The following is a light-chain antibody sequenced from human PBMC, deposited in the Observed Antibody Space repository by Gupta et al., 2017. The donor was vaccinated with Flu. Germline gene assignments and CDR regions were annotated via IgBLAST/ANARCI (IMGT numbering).Light chain of an antibody. CDR2: AAS. J-gene: IGKJ1*01. V-gene: IGKV1-39*01. Sequence: PPSLSSSVGGRVNITCRASQSIYEYVNWYQQKPGEAPRLLIYAASTLQSGVPSRFSGSGSGSDFTLTITSLQPEDLATYYCQQAYKSPPTFGQGTTV. CDR1: QSIYEY. CDR3: QQAYKSPPT.